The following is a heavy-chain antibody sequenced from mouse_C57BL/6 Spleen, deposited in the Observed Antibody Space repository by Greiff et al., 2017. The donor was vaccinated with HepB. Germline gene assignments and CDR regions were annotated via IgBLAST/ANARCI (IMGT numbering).Heavy chain of an antibody. J-gene: IGHJ3*01. CDR1: GYTFTDYY. D-gene: IGHD2-2*01. CDR2: IYPGSGNT. CDR3: ARSRGYDAWFAY. Sequence: QVQLQQSGAELVRPGASVKLSCKASGYTFTDYYINWVKQRPGQGLEWIARIYPGSGNTYYNEKFKGKATLTAEKSSSTAYMQLSSLTSEDSAVYFCARSRGYDAWFAYWGQGTLVTVSA. V-gene: IGHV1-76*01.